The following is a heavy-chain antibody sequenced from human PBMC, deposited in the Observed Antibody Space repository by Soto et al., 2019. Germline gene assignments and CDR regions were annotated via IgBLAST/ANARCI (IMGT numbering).Heavy chain of an antibody. CDR1: GGTFSSYA. D-gene: IGHD6-19*01. V-gene: IGHV1-69*01. J-gene: IGHJ2*01. CDR3: ARDGGIAVAGTVWYFDL. CDR2: IIPIFGTA. Sequence: QVQLVQSGAEVKKPGSSVKVSCKASGGTFSSYAISWVRQAPGQGLEWVGGIIPIFGTANYAQKFQGRVTITADESTSTAYMELSSLRSEDTAVYYCARDGGIAVAGTVWYFDLWGRGTLVTVSS.